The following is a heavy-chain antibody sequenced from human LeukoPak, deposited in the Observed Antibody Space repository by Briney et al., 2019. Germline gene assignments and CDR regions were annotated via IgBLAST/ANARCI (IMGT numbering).Heavy chain of an antibody. CDR3: VRVGRSLHWNLDF. Sequence: PSETLSLTCTVSGGSMCAYYWGCIAQPPGKGLEWVGYIYYSGKSNSHPSLKSRVTMSVDMSKSQFSIKLASVTAADTAVYYCVRVGRSLHWNLDFWGLGTLVTVSS. CDR1: GGSMCAYY. CDR2: IYYSGKS. D-gene: IGHD1-1*01. J-gene: IGHJ4*02. V-gene: IGHV4-59*01.